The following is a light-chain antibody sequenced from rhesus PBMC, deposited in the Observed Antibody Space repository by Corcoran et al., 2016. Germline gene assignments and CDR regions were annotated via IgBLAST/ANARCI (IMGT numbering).Light chain of an antibody. Sequence: DIQMTQSPSSLSASVGDTVTITCRASQGIANYLAWYQQKPGKGPKPLIYYASNLESGVPPRFSGSGSGTDFTRTISSLQPEDFAIYYCQQHDSYPPTFGQGTKVEIK. V-gene: IGKV1S14*01. J-gene: IGKJ1*01. CDR1: QGIANY. CDR2: YAS. CDR3: QQHDSYPPT.